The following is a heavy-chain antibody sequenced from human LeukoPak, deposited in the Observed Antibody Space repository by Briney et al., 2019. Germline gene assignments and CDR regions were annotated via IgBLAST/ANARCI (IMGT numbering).Heavy chain of an antibody. Sequence: ASVKVSCKASGYTFTGYYMYWVRQAPGQGLEWMGWINPNSGGTNYAQKFQGRVTMTRDTSISTAYMELSRLRSDDTAVYYCARGDYGDYVAPYWGQGTLVTVSS. CDR1: GYTFTGYY. V-gene: IGHV1-2*02. D-gene: IGHD4-17*01. CDR3: ARGDYGDYVAPY. CDR2: INPNSGGT. J-gene: IGHJ4*02.